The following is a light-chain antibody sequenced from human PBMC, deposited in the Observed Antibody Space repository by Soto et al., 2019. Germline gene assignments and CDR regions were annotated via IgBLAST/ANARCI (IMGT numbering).Light chain of an antibody. CDR3: QFGTMVWT. Sequence: EIVLTQSPGPLSLSPGERATLYCRASQSVSDMYLAWYQQKPVQAPRLLIYGASRRATGIPDRFSGSGAGTAFTLTISRLEGEDFAVYYCQFGTMVWTFGQGTKVEI. V-gene: IGKV3-20*01. CDR2: GAS. J-gene: IGKJ1*01. CDR1: QSVSDMY.